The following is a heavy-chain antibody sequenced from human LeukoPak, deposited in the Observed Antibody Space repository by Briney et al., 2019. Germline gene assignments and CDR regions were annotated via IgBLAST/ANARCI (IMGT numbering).Heavy chain of an antibody. CDR2: INHSGST. J-gene: IGHJ5*02. D-gene: IGHD2-2*01. CDR3: ARRAIGVVPAAMGNNWFDP. Sequence: SETLSLTCAVYGGSFSGYYWSWIRQPPGKGLEWIGEINHSGSTNYNPSLKSRVTISVDTSKNQFSLKLSSVTAADTAVYYCARRAIGVVPAAMGNNWFDPWGQGTLVTVSS. CDR1: GGSFSGYY. V-gene: IGHV4-34*01.